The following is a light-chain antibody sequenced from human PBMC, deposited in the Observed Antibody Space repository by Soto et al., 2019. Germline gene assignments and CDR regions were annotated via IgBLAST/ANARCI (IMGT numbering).Light chain of an antibody. Sequence: QSALTQPASVSGSPGQSITISCTGTSSDVGGYNYVSWYQLHPGKAPKLMIYDVSNRPSGVSNRFSGSKSGNTASLTISGLXXXXXXXYYCSSYTSSSTYVVFGGGTKL. CDR2: DVS. V-gene: IGLV2-14*01. CDR3: SSYTSSSTYVV. CDR1: SSDVGGYNY. J-gene: IGLJ2*01.